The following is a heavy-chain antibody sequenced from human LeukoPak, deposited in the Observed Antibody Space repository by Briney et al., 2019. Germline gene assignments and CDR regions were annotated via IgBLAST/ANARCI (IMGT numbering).Heavy chain of an antibody. CDR3: ARHTPTRIAVAVSGAFDI. CDR2: IYTSGST. CDR1: GGSISSGSYY. V-gene: IGHV4-61*02. J-gene: IGHJ3*02. D-gene: IGHD6-19*01. Sequence: NSSQTLSLTCTVSGGSISSGSYYWSWIRQPAGKGLEWIGRIYTSGSTDYNPSLKSRVTISVDTSKNQFSLKLTSVTAADTAVYYCARHTPTRIAVAVSGAFDIWGQGTMVTVSS.